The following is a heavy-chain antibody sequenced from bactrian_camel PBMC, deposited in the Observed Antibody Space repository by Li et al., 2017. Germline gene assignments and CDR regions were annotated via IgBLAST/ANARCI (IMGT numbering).Heavy chain of an antibody. CDR3: AAVGSWEYCSGDFDVDSGFAY. V-gene: IGHV3S26*01. Sequence: VQLVESGGGSVQPGGSLRLSCTASGFTGSSYCMGWFRQVPGKEREGVATIDVDGNDSYAESVKGRFTIPKDNAKNTLYLQMNSLNPEDTAMYYCAAVGSWEYCSGDFDVDSGFAYWGQGTQVTVS. D-gene: IGHD2*01. J-gene: IGHJ6*01. CDR2: IDVDGND. CDR1: GFTGSSYC.